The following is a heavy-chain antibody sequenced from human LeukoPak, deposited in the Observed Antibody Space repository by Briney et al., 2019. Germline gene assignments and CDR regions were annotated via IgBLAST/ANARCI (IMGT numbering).Heavy chain of an antibody. V-gene: IGHV1-18*04. D-gene: IGHD3-10*01. J-gene: IGHJ4*02. Sequence: GASVTVSCKASGYTFTSYGISWVRQAPGQGLEWMGWIGAYNGNTNYAQKLQGRVTMTTDTSTSTAYMELRSLRSDDTAVYYCAWTYYYGSGSSHFDYWGQGTLVTVSS. CDR1: GYTFTSYG. CDR3: AWTYYYGSGSSHFDY. CDR2: IGAYNGNT.